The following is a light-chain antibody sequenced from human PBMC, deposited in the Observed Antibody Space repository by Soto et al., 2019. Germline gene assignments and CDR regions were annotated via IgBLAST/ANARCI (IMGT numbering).Light chain of an antibody. CDR1: SSDVGLYNL. Sequence: QSALTQPASVSGSPGQSITISCTGTSSDVGLYNLVSWYQQLPGKAPKLIIYEVNERPSAISDRFSGSKSGNTASLTISGLQDEDEADYYCCSYVGSSILMFGGGTKLTVL. CDR3: CSYVGSSILM. V-gene: IGLV2-23*02. CDR2: EVN. J-gene: IGLJ3*02.